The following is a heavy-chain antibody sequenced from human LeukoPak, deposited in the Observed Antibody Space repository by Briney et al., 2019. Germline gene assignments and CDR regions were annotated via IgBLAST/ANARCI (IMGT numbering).Heavy chain of an antibody. V-gene: IGHV4-34*01. CDR2: TNHSGST. J-gene: IGHJ6*03. Sequence: PSETLSLTCAVYGGSFSGYYWSWIRQPPGKGLEWIGETNHSGSTNYNPSLKSRVTISVDTSKNQFSLKLSSVTAADTAVYYCASTYYDFWSGYRDYYMDVWGKGTTVTVSS. D-gene: IGHD3-3*01. CDR3: ASTYYDFWSGYRDYYMDV. CDR1: GGSFSGYY.